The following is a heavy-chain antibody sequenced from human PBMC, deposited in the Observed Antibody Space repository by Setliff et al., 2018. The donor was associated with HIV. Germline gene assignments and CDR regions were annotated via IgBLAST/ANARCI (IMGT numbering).Heavy chain of an antibody. Sequence: GESLKISCQGSGYSFTTYYIGWVRQMPGKGLEWMGLVYPRDSKAQYSPSFEGQVTFSVDTTISTAYLNWSSLKASDTAIYYCARLHDCGGDCYFDYWGQGTMVTVSS. J-gene: IGHJ4*02. D-gene: IGHD2-21*02. CDR1: GYSFTTYY. CDR2: VYPRDSKA. CDR3: ARLHDCGGDCYFDY. V-gene: IGHV5-51*01.